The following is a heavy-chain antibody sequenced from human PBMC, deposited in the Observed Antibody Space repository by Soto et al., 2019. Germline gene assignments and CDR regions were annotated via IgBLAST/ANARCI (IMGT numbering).Heavy chain of an antibody. CDR3: TTDKEGYCSGGSCYEKDAFDI. D-gene: IGHD2-15*01. Sequence: EVQLVESGGGLVQPGGSLRLSCAASGFTFSNAWMNWVRQAPGKGLEWVGRIKSKTDGGTTDYAAPVKGRFTISSDDSKNTLYLQMNSLKTEDTAVYYCTTDKEGYCSGGSCYEKDAFDIWGQGTMVTVSS. J-gene: IGHJ3*02. V-gene: IGHV3-15*07. CDR2: IKSKTDGGTT. CDR1: GFTFSNAW.